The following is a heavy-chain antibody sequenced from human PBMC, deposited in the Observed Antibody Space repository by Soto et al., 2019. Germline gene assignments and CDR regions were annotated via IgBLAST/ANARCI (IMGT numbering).Heavy chain of an antibody. CDR3: ARDSGGLSGWGHWSDS. V-gene: IGHV4-38-2*02. D-gene: IGHD2-21*02. CDR2: ISHSGTT. Sequence: SETLSLTCTVSGYSISSGYYCWCIRQTPGKGLEWIGSISHSGTTFYNPSLRRRVTISMDTSNNNFSLKLNSLTATDTAVYYCARDSGGLSGWGHWSDSWGQGTLVTVSS. CDR1: GYSISSGYY. J-gene: IGHJ5*01.